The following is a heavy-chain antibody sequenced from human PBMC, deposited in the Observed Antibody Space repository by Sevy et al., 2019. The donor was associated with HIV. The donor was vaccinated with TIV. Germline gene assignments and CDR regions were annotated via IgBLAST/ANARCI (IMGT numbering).Heavy chain of an antibody. CDR1: GFTFSNYW. Sequence: GGSLRLSCAASGFTFSNYWMSWVRQAPGKGLEWVAKIKEDGSENQCVDSVKGRFTISRDNAKNSLYLQMNSLRAEDTAVYDCASGSRLTDVWGKGTTVTVSS. CDR2: IKEDGSEN. D-gene: IGHD3-16*01. J-gene: IGHJ6*04. CDR3: ASGSRLTDV. V-gene: IGHV3-7*01.